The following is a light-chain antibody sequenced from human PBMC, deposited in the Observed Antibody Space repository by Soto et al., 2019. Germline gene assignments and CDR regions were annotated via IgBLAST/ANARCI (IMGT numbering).Light chain of an antibody. Sequence: EIVLTQSPGTLSLSPGATATLSCRASQSVSSNYLAWFQQKPGQAPRLLIYGASSSATGIPDRSSGSGSGTDFTLTISRLKPEDFALYYCHQYGRSPIYTFGPGTKVNFK. CDR1: QSVSSNY. CDR2: GAS. V-gene: IGKV3-20*01. CDR3: HQYGRSPIYT. J-gene: IGKJ3*01.